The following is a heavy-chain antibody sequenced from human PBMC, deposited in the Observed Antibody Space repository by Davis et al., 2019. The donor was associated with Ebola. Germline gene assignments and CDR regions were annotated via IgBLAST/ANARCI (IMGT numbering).Heavy chain of an antibody. CDR1: GGSFSGYY. CDR3: ARDSRPTRYYYYYGMDV. D-gene: IGHD2-15*01. Sequence: SETLSLTCAVYGGSFSGYYWSWIRQPPGKGLEWIGEINHSGSTNYNPSLKSRVTISVDTSKNQFSLKLSSVTAADTAVYYCARDSRPTRYYYYYGMDVWGQGTTATVSS. J-gene: IGHJ6*02. CDR2: INHSGST. V-gene: IGHV4-34*01.